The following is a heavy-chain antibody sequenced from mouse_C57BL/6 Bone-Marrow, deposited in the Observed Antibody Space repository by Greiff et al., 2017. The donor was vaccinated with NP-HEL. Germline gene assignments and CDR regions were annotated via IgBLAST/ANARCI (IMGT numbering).Heavy chain of an antibody. CDR2: IYPGSGST. V-gene: IGHV1-55*01. Sequence: QVQLQQPGAELVKPGASVKMSCKASGYTFTSYWITWVKQRPGQGLEWIGDIYPGSGSTNYNEKFKSKATLTVDTSSSTAYMQLSSLTSEDSAVYYCALWDYGNCVDAYWGRGTLVTVSA. D-gene: IGHD2-1*01. CDR1: GYTFTSYW. CDR3: ALWDYGNCVDAY. J-gene: IGHJ3*01.